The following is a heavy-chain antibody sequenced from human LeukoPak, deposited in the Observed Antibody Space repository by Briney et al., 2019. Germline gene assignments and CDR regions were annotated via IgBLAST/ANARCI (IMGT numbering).Heavy chain of an antibody. Sequence: GGSLRLSCAASGFTFSSYGMHWVRQAPGKGLEWVAVISYDGSNKYYADSVKGRFTISRDNSKNTLYLQMNSLRAEDTAVYYCAKDLSPLVWFVSGSDAFDIWGQGTMVTVSS. CDR3: AKDLSPLVWFVSGSDAFDI. CDR1: GFTFSSYG. V-gene: IGHV3-30*18. CDR2: ISYDGSNK. J-gene: IGHJ3*02. D-gene: IGHD3-10*01.